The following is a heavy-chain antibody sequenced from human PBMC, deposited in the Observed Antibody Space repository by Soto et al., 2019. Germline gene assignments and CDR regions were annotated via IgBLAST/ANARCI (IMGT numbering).Heavy chain of an antibody. V-gene: IGHV1-2*02. CDR2: INPNSGDT. CDR3: ARQLAYCGGDCFTEPVDY. J-gene: IGHJ4*02. Sequence: QAQLVQSGAEVKKPGASVKVSCEASGYTFTSYYMHWVRQAPGQGLEWMGWINPNSGDTKYAQKLRGRVTMTSDTSITTSYMEVKMLTSDDTAVYYCARQLAYCGGDCFTEPVDYWGQGTLVTVSS. D-gene: IGHD2-21*02. CDR1: GYTFTSYY.